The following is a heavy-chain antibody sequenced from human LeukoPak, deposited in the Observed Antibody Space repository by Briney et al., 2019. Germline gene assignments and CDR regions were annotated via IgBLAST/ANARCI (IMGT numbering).Heavy chain of an antibody. J-gene: IGHJ4*02. CDR1: GGSISSYY. CDR3: VRQAAGGPFSDY. CDR2: ISWNSGSI. V-gene: IGHV3-9*01. Sequence: LSLTCTVSGGSISSYYWSWIRQPPGKGLEWVSGISWNSGSIGYADSVKGRFTISRDNAKNSVYLQMSSLRAEDTAVYYCVRQAAGGPFSDYWGQGTLVTVSS. D-gene: IGHD1-14*01.